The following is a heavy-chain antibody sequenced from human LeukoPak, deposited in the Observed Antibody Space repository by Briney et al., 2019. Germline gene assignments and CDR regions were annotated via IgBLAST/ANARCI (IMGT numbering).Heavy chain of an antibody. CDR1: GFSVSGNY. V-gene: IGHV3-53*01. CDR2: IDNNSLT. J-gene: IGHJ4*02. Sequence: GGSLRLSCAVSGFSVSGNYMSWVRQAPGKGLTWVSGIDNNSLTFYANSVKGRFTISRDNSKNTLYLQMDSLRTEDTAVYYCARSMITFGGIIALFDYWGRGTLVTVSS. D-gene: IGHD3-16*02. CDR3: ARSMITFGGIIALFDY.